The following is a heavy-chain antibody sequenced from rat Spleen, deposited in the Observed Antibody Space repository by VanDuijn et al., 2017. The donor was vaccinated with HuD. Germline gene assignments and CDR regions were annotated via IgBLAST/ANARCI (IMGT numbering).Heavy chain of an antibody. CDR1: GFTFSRSA. J-gene: IGHJ4*01. CDR3: AKDMNYYSTYPFYVMGD. Sequence: EVQVVESGGGLVQPGRSLKLSCVVSGFTFSRSAMAWVRQAPTKGLEWVATISFDGTTTFYRDSVKGRFTISRDNAKSTLYLQMNSLRSEDTATYYCAKDMNYYSTYPFYVMGDWGQGASVTVSS. D-gene: IGHD1-2*01. V-gene: IGHV5-29*01. CDR2: ISFDGTTT.